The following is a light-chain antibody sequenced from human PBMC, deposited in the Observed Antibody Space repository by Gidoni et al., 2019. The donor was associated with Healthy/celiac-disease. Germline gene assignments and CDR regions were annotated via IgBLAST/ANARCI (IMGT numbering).Light chain of an antibody. Sequence: EIVLTQSPATLSLSPGERATLSCRASQSVSSYLAWYQQKPGQAPRLLIYDASNRATGIPARFGSGSGTDFTLTISILEPEDFAVYYCQQRSKWLTFGGGTKVEIK. CDR2: DAS. V-gene: IGKV3-11*01. J-gene: IGKJ4*01. CDR3: QQRSKWLT. CDR1: QSVSSY.